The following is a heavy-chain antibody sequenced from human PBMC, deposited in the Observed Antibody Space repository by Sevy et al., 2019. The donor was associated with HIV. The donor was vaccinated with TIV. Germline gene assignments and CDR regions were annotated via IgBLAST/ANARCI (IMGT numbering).Heavy chain of an antibody. D-gene: IGHD5-12*01. V-gene: IGHV3-49*03. Sequence: GGSLRLSFTSSGFTFGDYAMSWFRQAPGKGLEWVAFIRRNSHEPYGGTTEYAASVKGRFTISRDDSKSIAYLQMNSLQTEDTAVYYCTRALATADTPEYYFDYWGQGILVTVSS. CDR2: IRRNSHEPYGGTT. CDR3: TRALATADTPEYYFDY. CDR1: GFTFGDYA. J-gene: IGHJ4*02.